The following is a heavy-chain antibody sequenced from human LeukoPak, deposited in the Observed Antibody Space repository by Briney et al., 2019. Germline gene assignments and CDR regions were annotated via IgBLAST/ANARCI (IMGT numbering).Heavy chain of an antibody. CDR2: IYYSGST. Sequence: SETLSLTCTVSGGSISSGDYYWSWIRQPPGKGLEWIGYIYYSGSTYYNPSLKSRVTISVDTSKNQFSLKLSSVTAADTAVYYCARGPVRGVINPYFDYWGQGTLVTVSS. CDR3: ARGPVRGVINPYFDY. V-gene: IGHV4-30-4*02. D-gene: IGHD3-10*01. J-gene: IGHJ4*02. CDR1: GGSISSGDYY.